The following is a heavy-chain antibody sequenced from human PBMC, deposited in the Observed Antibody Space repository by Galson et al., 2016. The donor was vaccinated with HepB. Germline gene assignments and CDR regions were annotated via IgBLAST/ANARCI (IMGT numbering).Heavy chain of an antibody. Sequence: ETLSLTCTVSGGSVSRSNYYWGWVRQPPGKGLEWIGSLYHDGTTYYNPSLKSRVTISVDTSRNQFSLKLSSVTAADTAVYYCADSFEQYFDSWGRGTPVTVSS. CDR1: GGSVSRSNYY. J-gene: IGHJ4*02. CDR3: ADSFEQYFDS. D-gene: IGHD2/OR15-2a*01. CDR2: LYHDGTT. V-gene: IGHV4-39*01.